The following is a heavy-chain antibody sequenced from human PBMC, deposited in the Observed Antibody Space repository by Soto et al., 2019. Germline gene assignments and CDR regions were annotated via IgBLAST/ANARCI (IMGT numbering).Heavy chain of an antibody. J-gene: IGHJ5*02. CDR3: ARDVGYCISTSCYSWFDP. D-gene: IGHD2-2*02. V-gene: IGHV4-59*01. Sequence: QVQLQESGPGLVKPSETLSLTCTVSGGSISSYYWSWIRQPPGKGLEWIGYIYYSGSTNYNPSLKSRVTISVDTSKNQFSLTLSPVTAADTAVYYCARDVGYCISTSCYSWFDPWGQGTLVTVSS. CDR1: GGSISSYY. CDR2: IYYSGST.